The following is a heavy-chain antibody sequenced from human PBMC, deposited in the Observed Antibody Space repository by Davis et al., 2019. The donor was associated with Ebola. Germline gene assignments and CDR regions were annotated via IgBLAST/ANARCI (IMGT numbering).Heavy chain of an antibody. CDR1: GGSISSYY. CDR2: INYSGST. V-gene: IGHV4-59*08. D-gene: IGHD3-16*01. Sequence: MPSETLSLTCTVSGGSISSYYWSWIRKPPGKGLEWIGYINYSGSTNYNPSLKSRVTISVDTSKNQFSLKLSSVTAADTAVYYCARLGWGNWFDPWGQGTLVTVSS. CDR3: ARLGWGNWFDP. J-gene: IGHJ5*02.